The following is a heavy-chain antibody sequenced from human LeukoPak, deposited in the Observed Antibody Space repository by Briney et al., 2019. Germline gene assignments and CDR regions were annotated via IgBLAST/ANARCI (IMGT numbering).Heavy chain of an antibody. D-gene: IGHD3-10*01. V-gene: IGHV3-30*18. CDR3: AKDVWFGAGLDS. J-gene: IGHJ4*02. Sequence: PGGSLRLSCEGSGFIFSNYAMNWVRQAPGKGLEWVAIMSADGSLEFYGDSVKGRFVISRDNSKSTLYLQMNNLRVNDTAVYYCAKDVWFGAGLDSWGQGTLVTVSS. CDR2: MSADGSLE. CDR1: GFIFSNYA.